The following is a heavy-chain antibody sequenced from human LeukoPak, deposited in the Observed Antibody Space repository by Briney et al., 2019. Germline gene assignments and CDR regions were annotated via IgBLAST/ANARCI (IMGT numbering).Heavy chain of an antibody. J-gene: IGHJ5*02. CDR3: AGSPLSGYSSGWSRQSGWFDP. D-gene: IGHD6-19*01. Sequence: SQTLSLTCTVSGGSISSGSYYWSWIRQPAGKGLEWIGRIYTSGSTNYNPPLKSRVTISVDTSKNQFSLKLSSVTAADTAVYYCAGSPLSGYSSGWSRQSGWFDPWGQGTLVTVSS. CDR2: IYTSGST. V-gene: IGHV4-61*02. CDR1: GGSISSGSYY.